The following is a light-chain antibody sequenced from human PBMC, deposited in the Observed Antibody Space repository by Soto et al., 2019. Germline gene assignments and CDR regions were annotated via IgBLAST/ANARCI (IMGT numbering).Light chain of an antibody. CDR3: HQYNNWPPWT. Sequence: EIVMTQSPATLSVSPGERVILSCRASQSISTNLAWYQYIPGQAPRLLIYAASTRATGIPARFSGSGSCTDFPLSIISLQSEDYAVYYCHQYNNWPPWTFGQGTKVEIK. V-gene: IGKV3-15*01. J-gene: IGKJ1*01. CDR2: AAS. CDR1: QSISTN.